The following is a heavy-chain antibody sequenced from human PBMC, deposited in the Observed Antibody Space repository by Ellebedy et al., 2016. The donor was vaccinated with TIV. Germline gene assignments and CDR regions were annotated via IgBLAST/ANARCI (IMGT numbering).Heavy chain of an antibody. Sequence: ASVKVSXXVSGYTLTKLSIHWVRQPPGKGLEWMGGFDPEDGETIYAKNFQGRVTMTDDTSTDTAYMELSSLRSEDTAVYYCTTPYKVLPRDAFHIWGQGSMVTVSS. CDR1: GYTLTKLS. J-gene: IGHJ3*02. V-gene: IGHV1-24*01. CDR2: FDPEDGET. D-gene: IGHD1-1*01. CDR3: TTPYKVLPRDAFHI.